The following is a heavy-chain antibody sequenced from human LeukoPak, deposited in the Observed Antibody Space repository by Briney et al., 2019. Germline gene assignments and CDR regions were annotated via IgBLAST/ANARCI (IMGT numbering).Heavy chain of an antibody. CDR3: ARSPHILTGENFDY. V-gene: IGHV1-2*02. J-gene: IGHJ4*02. CDR1: GYTFTGYY. Sequence: ASVKVSCKASGYTFTGYYMHWVRQAPGQGLEWMGWINPNSGGTNYAQKFQGRVTMTRDTSITTAYLEMSRLRSDDTAVYYCARSPHILTGENFDYWGQGTLVTVSS. CDR2: INPNSGGT. D-gene: IGHD3-9*01.